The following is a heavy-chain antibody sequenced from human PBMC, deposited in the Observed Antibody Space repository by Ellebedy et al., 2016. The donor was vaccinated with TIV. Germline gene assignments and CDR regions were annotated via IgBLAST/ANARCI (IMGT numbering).Heavy chain of an antibody. CDR2: ISGSGGRT. V-gene: IGHV3-23*01. J-gene: IGHJ4*02. Sequence: GGSLRLXXEASGFTFSSFAMSWVRQAPGKGLEWVSAISGSGGRTYYAGSVKGRFTISRDNSKNTVYLQMNSLRVEDTAVYYCAKVVADDSGWYDYWGQGSLVTVSS. D-gene: IGHD6-19*01. CDR1: GFTFSSFA. CDR3: AKVVADDSGWYDY.